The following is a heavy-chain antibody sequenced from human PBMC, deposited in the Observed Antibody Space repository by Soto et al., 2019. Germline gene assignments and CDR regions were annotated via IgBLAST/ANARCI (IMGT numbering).Heavy chain of an antibody. CDR2: ISGTGGNT. Sequence: EVQMLESGGGLVQPGGSLRLSCAASGFTFSNYTMTWVRQAPGKGLEWVSAISGTGGNTYYADSVKGRFTISRDNSKNTLYLQMNSLRAEDTAVYYCAIAPNYWGQGTLVTVSS. CDR1: GFTFSNYT. CDR3: AIAPNY. J-gene: IGHJ4*02. V-gene: IGHV3-23*01.